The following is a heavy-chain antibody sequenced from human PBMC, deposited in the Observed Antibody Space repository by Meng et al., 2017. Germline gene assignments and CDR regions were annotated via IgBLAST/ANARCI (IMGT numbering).Heavy chain of an antibody. CDR3: ARRKIVGATVEDY. D-gene: IGHD1-26*01. CDR2: INHSGST. Sequence: SVTLSLICAVYGGSFSGYYWSWIRQPPGQGLEWIGEINHSGSTNYNPSLKSRVTISVDTSKNQFSLKLSSVTAADTAVYYCARRKIVGATVEDYWGQGTLVTVSS. J-gene: IGHJ4*02. V-gene: IGHV4-34*01. CDR1: GGSFSGYY.